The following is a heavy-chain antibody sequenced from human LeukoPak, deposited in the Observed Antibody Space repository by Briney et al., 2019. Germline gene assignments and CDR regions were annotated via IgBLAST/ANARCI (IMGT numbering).Heavy chain of an antibody. CDR2: IYHSGST. V-gene: IGHV4-30-2*01. J-gene: IGHJ3*02. Sequence: PSEALSLTCAVSGGSIISGGYSWSWIRQPPGKGLEWIGYIYHSGSTYYNPYLKSRVTISVDRSKNQFSLKLSSETAADTAVYYCASTLYYYDSSGYYYLEAFDIWGQGTMVTVS. CDR3: ASTLYYYDSSGYYYLEAFDI. CDR1: GGSIISGGYS. D-gene: IGHD3-22*01.